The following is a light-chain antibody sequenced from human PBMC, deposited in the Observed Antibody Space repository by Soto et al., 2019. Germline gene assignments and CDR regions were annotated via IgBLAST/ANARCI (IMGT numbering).Light chain of an antibody. Sequence: QSALTQPASVSGSPGQSITISCTGTSSDVGGYNYVSWYQQHPGKPPKLMIYEVSDRPSGVSNRISGSKSGNTASLTISGLQAEDEADYYGSSYKSSSIDLVFGTGTKLTVL. V-gene: IGLV2-14*01. CDR2: EVS. CDR3: SSYKSSSIDLV. J-gene: IGLJ1*01. CDR1: SSDVGGYNY.